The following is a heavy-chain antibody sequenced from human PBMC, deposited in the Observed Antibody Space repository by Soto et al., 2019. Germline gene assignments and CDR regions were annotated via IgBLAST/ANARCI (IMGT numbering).Heavy chain of an antibody. D-gene: IGHD2-21*02. V-gene: IGHV4-59*13. CDR1: GGSIRDYY. CDR3: ARDTQYSGGDWYEDWFDS. CDR2: VYYTGRA. Sequence: QVQLQESGPGLVKPSETLSLTCTVSGGSIRDYYWSWIRQPPGKGLEWIGHVYYTGRANYNSSLKRRVTMSLDTSKNQFSLKLTSVTAADTAVYYCARDTQYSGGDWYEDWFDSWGQGTRVTVSS. J-gene: IGHJ5*01.